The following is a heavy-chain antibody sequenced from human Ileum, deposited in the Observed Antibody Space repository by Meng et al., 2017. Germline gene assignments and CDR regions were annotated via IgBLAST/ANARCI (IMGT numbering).Heavy chain of an antibody. J-gene: IGHJ4*02. CDR1: GGSSSSDNYY. Sequence: QVQLQESGPGLVKPSQTLSLTCSVSGGSSSSDNYYWTWIRRTPGKGLEWIGLTYYNGSPFYNPSLRSRVTISVDTSKDQFSLKLTSVTAADTAVYYCARERRHYYGSGSFDYWGQGILVTVSS. CDR3: ARERRHYYGSGSFDY. V-gene: IGHV4-30-4*01. D-gene: IGHD3-10*01. CDR2: TYYNGSP.